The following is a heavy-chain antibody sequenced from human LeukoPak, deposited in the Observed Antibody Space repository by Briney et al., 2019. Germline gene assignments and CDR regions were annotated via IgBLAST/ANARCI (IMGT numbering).Heavy chain of an antibody. Sequence: SETLSLTCTVSGGSISSYYWSWIRQPPGKGLEWIGYIYYSGSTNYNPSLKSRVTISVDTSKNQFSLKLSSVTAADTAVYYCARDMGSGYFHLDIWGQGTMVTVSS. D-gene: IGHD3-22*01. CDR1: GGSISSYY. V-gene: IGHV4-59*01. CDR3: ARDMGSGYFHLDI. J-gene: IGHJ3*02. CDR2: IYYSGST.